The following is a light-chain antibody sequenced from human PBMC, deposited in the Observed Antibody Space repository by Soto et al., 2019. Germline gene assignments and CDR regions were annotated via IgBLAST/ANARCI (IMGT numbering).Light chain of an antibody. CDR3: QAWGTGVHWV. Sequence: QPVLTQSPSASASLGASVKLTCTLSSGHSSNTIAWHQQRPEKGPRYLMQLTSDGSHTKGDGIPDRFSGSSSGAERYLTISSLQSEDEADYYCQAWGTGVHWVFGGRTKLTVL. CDR1: SGHSSNT. J-gene: IGLJ3*02. CDR2: LTSDGSH. V-gene: IGLV4-69*01.